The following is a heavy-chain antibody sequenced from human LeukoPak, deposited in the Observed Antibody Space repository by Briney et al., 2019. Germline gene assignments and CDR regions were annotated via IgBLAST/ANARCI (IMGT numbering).Heavy chain of an antibody. CDR2: IWYDGSNK. D-gene: IGHD3-22*01. J-gene: IGHJ4*02. V-gene: IGHV3-33*06. CDR3: AKDRYDSSGYNIAY. CDR1: GFTFSSYG. Sequence: GRSLRLSCAASGFTFSSYGMHWVRQAPGKGLEWVAVIWYDGSNKYYADSVKGRFTTSRDNSKNTLYLQMNSLRAEDTAVYYCAKDRYDSSGYNIAYWGQGTLVTVSS.